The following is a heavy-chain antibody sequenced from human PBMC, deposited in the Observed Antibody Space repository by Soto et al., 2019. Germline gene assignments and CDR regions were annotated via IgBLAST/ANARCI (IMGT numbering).Heavy chain of an antibody. Sequence: EVQLVESGGGLVQPGGSLRLSCAASGFTFSSYSMNWVRQAPGKGLEWVSYISSSSSTIYYADSVKGRFTISRDNAKNSLYLQMNSLRAEDTAVYSCARDKGIVVVPAAMRNYYYMDVWGKGTTVTVSS. J-gene: IGHJ6*03. D-gene: IGHD2-2*01. CDR2: ISSSSSTI. V-gene: IGHV3-48*01. CDR1: GFTFSSYS. CDR3: ARDKGIVVVPAAMRNYYYMDV.